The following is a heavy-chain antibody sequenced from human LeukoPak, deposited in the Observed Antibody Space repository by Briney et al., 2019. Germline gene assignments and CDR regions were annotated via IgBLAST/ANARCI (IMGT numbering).Heavy chain of an antibody. V-gene: IGHV3-21*01. J-gene: IGHJ4*02. D-gene: IGHD6-19*01. CDR2: ISSSSSYI. CDR1: GFTFSSYS. Sequence: GGSLRLSCAASGFTFSSYSMNWVRQAPGKRLEWVSSISSSSSYIYYADSVKGRFTISRDNAKNSLYLQMNSLRAEDTAVYYCAGLYSIGWFPEGRYWGQGTLVTVSS. CDR3: AGLYSIGWFPEGRY.